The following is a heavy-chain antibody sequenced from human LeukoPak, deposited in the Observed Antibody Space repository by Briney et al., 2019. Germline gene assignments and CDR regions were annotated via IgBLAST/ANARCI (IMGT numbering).Heavy chain of an antibody. CDR1: GYTFTSYG. J-gene: IGHJ5*02. Sequence: ASVEVSCKASGYTFTSYGISWVRQAPGQGLEWMGWISAYNGNTNYAQKLQGRVTMTTGTSTSTAYMELRSLRSDDTAVYYCARDPRLAAAGTSNWFDPWGQGTLVTVSS. D-gene: IGHD6-13*01. CDR2: ISAYNGNT. CDR3: ARDPRLAAAGTSNWFDP. V-gene: IGHV1-18*01.